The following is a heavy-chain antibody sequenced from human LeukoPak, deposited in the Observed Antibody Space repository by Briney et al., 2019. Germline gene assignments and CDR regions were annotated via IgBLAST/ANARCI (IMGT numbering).Heavy chain of an antibody. CDR2: ISGSGDST. CDR3: AKEATVTSFWYFDL. J-gene: IGHJ2*01. D-gene: IGHD4-17*01. V-gene: IGHV3-23*01. Sequence: GGPLRLSCAASGFTFSSYAINWVRQAPGRGLEWVSRISGSGDSTYYPDSVKGRFTISRDNSKNTLYLQMNSLRVEDTAVYYCAKEATVTSFWYFDLWGRGTLVTVSS. CDR1: GFTFSSYA.